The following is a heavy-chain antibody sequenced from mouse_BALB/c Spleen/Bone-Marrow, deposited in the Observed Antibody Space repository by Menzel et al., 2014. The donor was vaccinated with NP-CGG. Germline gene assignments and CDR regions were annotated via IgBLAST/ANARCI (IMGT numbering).Heavy chain of an antibody. CDR2: IHPNSGNT. D-gene: IGHD2-14*01. V-gene: IGHV1S130*01. CDR1: GYTFTNSW. J-gene: IGHJ2*01. CDR3: ARHHRFAYYFDY. Sequence: QVQLKQSGSVLVRPGASVKLSCKASGYTFTNSWIHWAKQRPGQGLDWIGEIHPNSGNTNSNEKFKGKATLTVDTSSSTAYVDLSSLTSGDSAVYYCARHHRFAYYFDYWGQGTTLTVSS.